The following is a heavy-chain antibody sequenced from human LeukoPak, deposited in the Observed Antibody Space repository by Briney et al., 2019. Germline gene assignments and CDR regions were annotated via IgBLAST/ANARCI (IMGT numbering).Heavy chain of an antibody. CDR2: ISAFNGNT. Sequence: ASANVSRKPSGYTFSSYGVSGVRQAPAQGREWMGWISAFNGNTNYAQKIQGRGTMTTDTSTSTAYMELRSLRSDDTAVYYYARVPIVVVPAAFYYYMDVWGKGTTVTVSS. J-gene: IGHJ6*03. V-gene: IGHV1-18*01. CDR3: ARVPIVVVPAAFYYYMDV. CDR1: GYTFSSYG. D-gene: IGHD2-2*01.